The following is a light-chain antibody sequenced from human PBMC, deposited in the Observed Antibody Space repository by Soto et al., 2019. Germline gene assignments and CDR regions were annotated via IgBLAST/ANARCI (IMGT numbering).Light chain of an antibody. CDR2: GAS. V-gene: IGKV3-15*01. J-gene: IGKJ4*01. CDR3: QQYGTLPLT. CDR1: QSVISN. Sequence: EIVMTQSPATLSVSPGEIATLSFRASQSVISNLALYQQKPGQAPRLLIYGASTRATGIPARFSGSGSGTEFTLTISRLEPEDFAVFYCQQYGTLPLTFGGGTKVDIK.